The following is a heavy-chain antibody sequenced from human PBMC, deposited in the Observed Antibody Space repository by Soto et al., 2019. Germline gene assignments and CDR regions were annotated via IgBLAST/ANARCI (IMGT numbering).Heavy chain of an antibody. CDR1: GFTFSSYA. CDR3: AKSPYYDFWSGSLNWFDP. V-gene: IGHV3-23*01. D-gene: IGHD3-3*01. Sequence: GGSLRLSCAASGFTFSSYAMSWVRQAPGKGLEWVSAISGSGGSTYYADSVKGRFTISRDNSKNTLYLQMNSLRAEDTAVYYCAKSPYYDFWSGSLNWFDPWGQGTLVTVSS. J-gene: IGHJ5*02. CDR2: ISGSGGST.